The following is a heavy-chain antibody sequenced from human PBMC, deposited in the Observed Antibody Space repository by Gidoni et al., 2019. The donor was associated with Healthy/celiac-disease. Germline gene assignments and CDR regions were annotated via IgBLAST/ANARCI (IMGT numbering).Heavy chain of an antibody. CDR3: ARGRRYYYDSSCSVFFFDY. D-gene: IGHD3-22*01. J-gene: IGHJ4*02. V-gene: IGHV4-34*01. CDR1: GGSFSGYY. Sequence: QVQLQQGGAGLLKPSETLSITCAVYGGSFSGYYWSWIRQPPGKGLEWIGEINQSGSTNYNPSLTSRVPISVDTSMNQFSLKLSSVTAADTAVYYCARGRRYYYDSSCSVFFFDYWGQGSLVTFSS. CDR2: INQSGST.